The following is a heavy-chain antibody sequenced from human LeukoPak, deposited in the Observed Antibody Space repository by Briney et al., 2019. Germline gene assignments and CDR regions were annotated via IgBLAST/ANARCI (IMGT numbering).Heavy chain of an antibody. D-gene: IGHD4-23*01. CDR1: GYTFTSYG. CDR2: ISAYNGNT. CDR3: ARAESLYGGNLAAAFDI. J-gene: IGHJ3*02. V-gene: IGHV1-18*01. Sequence: ASVKVSCKASGYTFTSYGISWVREAPGQGLEWKGWISAYNGNTNYEQKFQGRVTMTTDTSTSTAYVELRSLRSDDTALYYCARAESLYGGNLAAAFDIWGQGTMVTVSS.